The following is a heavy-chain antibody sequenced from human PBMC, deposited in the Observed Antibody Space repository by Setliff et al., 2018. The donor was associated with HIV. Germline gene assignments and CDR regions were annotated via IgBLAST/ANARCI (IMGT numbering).Heavy chain of an antibody. CDR1: GGSISSYY. D-gene: IGHD2-15*01. CDR2: IYYSGST. CDR3: ARNPCSGGSCPDAFDI. J-gene: IGHJ3*02. V-gene: IGHV4-59*01. Sequence: SETLSLTCTVSGGSISSYYWSWIRQPPGKGLEWIEYIYYSGSTNYNPSLKSRVTISVDTSKNQFSLKLSSVTAADTAVYYCARNPCSGGSCPDAFDIWGQGTMVTVSS.